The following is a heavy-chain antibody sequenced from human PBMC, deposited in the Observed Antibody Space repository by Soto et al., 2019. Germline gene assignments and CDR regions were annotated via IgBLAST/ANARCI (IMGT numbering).Heavy chain of an antibody. V-gene: IGHV3-48*02. CDR2: ISSSGSTI. D-gene: IGHD2-21*01. CDR1: GFSFSSHG. J-gene: IGHJ4*02. Sequence: PGGSLRLSCAASGFSFSSHGMKWVRQAPGKGLEWVSYISSSGSTIYYADSVKGRFTISRDNAKNSLYLQMNSLRDDDTAVYYCARGRGYCGGTNCYLDYWGQGALVTVS. CDR3: ARGRGYCGGTNCYLDY.